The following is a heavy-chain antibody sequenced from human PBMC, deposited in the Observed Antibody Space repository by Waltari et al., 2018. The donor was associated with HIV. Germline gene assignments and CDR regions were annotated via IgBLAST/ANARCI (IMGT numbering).Heavy chain of an antibody. CDR2: INDSGST. D-gene: IGHD5-12*01. CDR3: ARTAGLGYGDGFDI. Sequence: QVQLQQWGAGLLKPSETLSLTCAVYGGSFSGYYWSWIRQSPGKGLEWIGEINDSGSTNYNPCLKSRVTISVDTSKNQFSLKLSSVTAADTAVYYCARTAGLGYGDGFDIWGQGTMVTVSS. CDR1: GGSFSGYY. V-gene: IGHV4-34*01. J-gene: IGHJ3*02.